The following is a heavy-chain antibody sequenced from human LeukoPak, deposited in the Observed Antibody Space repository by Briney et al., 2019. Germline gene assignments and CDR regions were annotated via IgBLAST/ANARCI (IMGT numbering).Heavy chain of an antibody. CDR1: GGSISSYY. CDR3: ARTTEGYCRGGSCYYYYYYMDV. J-gene: IGHJ6*03. V-gene: IGHV4-59*01. CDR2: IYYSGST. Sequence: ASETLSLTCTVSGGSISSYYWNWIRQPPGKGLEWIGYIYYSGSTNYNPSLKSRVIISVDTSKNQFSLKLSSVTAADTAVYYCARTTEGYCRGGSCYYYYYYMDVWGKGTTVTVSS. D-gene: IGHD2-15*01.